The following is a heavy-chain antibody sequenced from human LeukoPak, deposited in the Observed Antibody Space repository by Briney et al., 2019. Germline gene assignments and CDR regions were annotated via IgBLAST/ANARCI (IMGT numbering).Heavy chain of an antibody. CDR2: IKSKSDGGTT. CDR3: ATISGYTSGPFED. D-gene: IGHD6-19*01. CDR1: GFTFSIAW. V-gene: IGHV3-15*01. Sequence: PGGSLRLSCAASGFTFSIAWMSWVRQAPGKGLEWVGRIKSKSDGGTTEYGAPVKGRFTISRDDSKNILYLKMDSLKTEDTAVYYCATISGYTSGPFEDWGQGTLVTVSS. J-gene: IGHJ4*02.